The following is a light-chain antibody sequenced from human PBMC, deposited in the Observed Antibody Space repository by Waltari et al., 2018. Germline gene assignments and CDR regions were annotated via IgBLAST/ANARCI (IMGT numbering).Light chain of an antibody. CDR1: SNDIGDNEY. J-gene: IGLJ3*02. CDR2: DVR. V-gene: IGLV2-14*03. CDR3: TAYRSGGTLV. Sequence: QSALTQPASVSGSPGQSVTISCTGSSNDIGDNEYACWSQQHPGRAPKLLIYDVRRRSSGVPARFSGSKAGNTASLTISGLQTDDEADYHCTAYRSGGTLVFGGGTKLTVL.